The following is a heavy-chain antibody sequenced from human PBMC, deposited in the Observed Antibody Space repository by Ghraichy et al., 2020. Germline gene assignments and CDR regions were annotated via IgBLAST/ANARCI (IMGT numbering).Heavy chain of an antibody. CDR3: AKGKEEWELLTGDFDY. D-gene: IGHD1-26*01. CDR2: ISWNSGSI. Sequence: GGSLRLSCAASGFTFDDYAMHWVRQAPGKGLEWVSGISWNSGSIGYADSVKGRFTISRDNAKNSLYLQMNSLRAEDTALYYCAKGKEEWELLTGDFDYWGQGTLATVSS. J-gene: IGHJ4*02. CDR1: GFTFDDYA. V-gene: IGHV3-9*01.